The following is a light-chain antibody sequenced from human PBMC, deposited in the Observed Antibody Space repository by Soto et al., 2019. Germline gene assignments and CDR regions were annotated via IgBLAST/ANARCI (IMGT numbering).Light chain of an antibody. J-gene: IGKJ1*01. CDR3: KQYDTYWT. Sequence: DIQMTQSPSTLSASVGDRVTITCRASQYISSWLAWYQQKPGKAPKLLIYKASSLESGVPSRFSGSGSGTEFTLTISSLQPDDFATYYCKQYDTYWTFGQGTKVEIK. CDR2: KAS. V-gene: IGKV1-5*03. CDR1: QYISSW.